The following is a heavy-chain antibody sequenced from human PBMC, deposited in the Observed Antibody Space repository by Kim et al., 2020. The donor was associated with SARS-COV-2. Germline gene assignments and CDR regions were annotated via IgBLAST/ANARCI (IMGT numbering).Heavy chain of an antibody. CDR1: GFTFSNAW. CDR3: SAYDWGGFDY. D-gene: IGHD3-16*01. J-gene: IGHJ4*02. Sequence: GGSLRLSCAASGFTFSNAWMTWVRQAPGKGLEWVGRINSNSDGGTTDYAAPVKDRFTISRDDSKNTLYLQMNSLKTEDTAVYYCSAYDWGGFDYWGQGTLVTVSS. V-gene: IGHV3-15*01. CDR2: INSNSDGGTT.